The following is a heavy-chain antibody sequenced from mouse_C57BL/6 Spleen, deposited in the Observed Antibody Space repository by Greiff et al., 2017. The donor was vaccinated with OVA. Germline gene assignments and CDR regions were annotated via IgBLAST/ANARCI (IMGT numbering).Heavy chain of an antibody. CDR3: ARRAQATSFAY. CDR1: GYTFTDYY. CDR2: INPNNGGT. V-gene: IGHV1-26*01. J-gene: IGHJ3*01. D-gene: IGHD3-2*02. Sequence: EVQLQQSGPELVKPGASVKISCKASGYTFTDYYMNWVKQSHGKSLEWIGDINPNNGGTSYNQKFKGKATLTVDKSSSTAYMELRSLTSEDSAVYYCARRAQATSFAYWGQGTLVTVSA.